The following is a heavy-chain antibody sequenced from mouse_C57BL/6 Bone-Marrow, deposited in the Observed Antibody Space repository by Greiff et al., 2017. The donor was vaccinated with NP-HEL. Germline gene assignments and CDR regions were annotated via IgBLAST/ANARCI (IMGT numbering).Heavy chain of an antibody. CDR3: AIYRWPPFAY. Sequence: QVQLQQSGAELARPGASVKLSCKASGYTFTSYGISWVKQRSGQGLEWIGEIYPRSGNTYYNEKFKGKATLTADKSSSTAYMELRCLTSEDSAAYFCAIYRWPPFAYWGQGTLVTVSA. V-gene: IGHV1-81*01. CDR2: IYPRSGNT. D-gene: IGHD2-14*01. J-gene: IGHJ3*01. CDR1: GYTFTSYG.